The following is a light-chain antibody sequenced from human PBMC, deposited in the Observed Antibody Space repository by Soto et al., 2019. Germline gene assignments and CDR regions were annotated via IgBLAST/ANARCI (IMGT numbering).Light chain of an antibody. CDR2: RDT. J-gene: IGLJ3*02. CDR3: QVWDSSTVV. Sequence: SSELTQPLSVSVALGQTDRITCGGNNIGSKNVHWYQQNPGQAPVLVIYRDTNRPSGIPERFSGSNSGNTATLAISGAQVGDDADYYCQVWDSSTVVFGGGTKLTVL. V-gene: IGLV3-9*01. CDR1: NIGSKN.